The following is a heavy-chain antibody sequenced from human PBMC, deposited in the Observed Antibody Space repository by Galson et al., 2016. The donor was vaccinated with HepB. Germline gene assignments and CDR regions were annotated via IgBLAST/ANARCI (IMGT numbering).Heavy chain of an antibody. D-gene: IGHD3-10*01. CDR1: QFTFSIYR. Sequence: SLRLSCAASQFTFSIYRMNWVRQAPGKGLEWVSSISSSSSSVHYADSVKGRFTISRDDAKNSPYLQMNSLRAEDTAGYYCARFSVWFGEDFFDSWGQGTLVTVSS. CDR2: ISSSSSSV. J-gene: IGHJ4*02. CDR3: ARFSVWFGEDFFDS. V-gene: IGHV3-21*01.